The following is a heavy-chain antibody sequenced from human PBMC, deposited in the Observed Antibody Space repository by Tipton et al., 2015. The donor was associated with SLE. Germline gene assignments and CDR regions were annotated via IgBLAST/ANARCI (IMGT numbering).Heavy chain of an antibody. V-gene: IGHV3-66*01. CDR3: ARAPIGVGATRGAFDI. CDR1: GFTFSSYA. D-gene: IGHD1-26*01. J-gene: IGHJ3*02. Sequence: SLRLSCAASGFTFSSYAMSWVRQAPGKGLEWVSVIYSGGSTYYADSVKGRFTISRDNSKNTLYLQMNSLRAEDTAVYYCARAPIGVGATRGAFDIWGQGTMVTVSS. CDR2: IYSGGST.